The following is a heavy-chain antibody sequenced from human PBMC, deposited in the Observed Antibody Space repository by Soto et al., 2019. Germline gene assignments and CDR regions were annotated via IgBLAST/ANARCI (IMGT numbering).Heavy chain of an antibody. Sequence: QVQLVQSGAEVKKPGASVKVSCKASGYTFTSYDINWVRQATGQGLEWMGWMNPNSGNTGYAQKFQGRVTMTRNTSISTAYMELSSLRSEDTAVYYCARGDKGIAAAGNWFDPWGQGTLVTVSS. CDR2: MNPNSGNT. D-gene: IGHD6-13*01. V-gene: IGHV1-8*01. CDR1: GYTFTSYD. J-gene: IGHJ5*02. CDR3: ARGDKGIAAAGNWFDP.